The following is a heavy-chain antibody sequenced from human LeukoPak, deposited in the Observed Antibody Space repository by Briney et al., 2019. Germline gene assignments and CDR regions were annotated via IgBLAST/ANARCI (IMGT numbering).Heavy chain of an antibody. Sequence: QPGGSLRLSCAASGFTFSSYEMNWVRQAPGEGLEWVSYISSGGSTIYYADSVKGRFTISRDNAKNSLYLQMNSLRAEDTAVYYCARDRAFDIWGQGTMVTVSS. J-gene: IGHJ3*02. CDR2: ISSGGSTI. V-gene: IGHV3-48*03. CDR3: ARDRAFDI. CDR1: GFTFSSYE.